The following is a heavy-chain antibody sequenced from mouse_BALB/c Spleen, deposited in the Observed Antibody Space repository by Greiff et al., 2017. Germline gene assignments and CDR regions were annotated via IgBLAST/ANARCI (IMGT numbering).Heavy chain of an antibody. J-gene: IGHJ1*01. CDR2: IYPGDGDT. CDR3: TRGGLGWYFDV. CDR1: GYTFTSYW. D-gene: IGHD3-3*01. Sequence: VQLVESGAELARPGASVKLSCKASGYTFTSYWMQWVKQRPGQGLEWIGAIYPGDGDTRYTQKFKGKATLTADKSSSTAYMQLSSLASEDSAVYYCTRGGLGWYFDVWGAGTTVTVSS. V-gene: IGHV1-87*01.